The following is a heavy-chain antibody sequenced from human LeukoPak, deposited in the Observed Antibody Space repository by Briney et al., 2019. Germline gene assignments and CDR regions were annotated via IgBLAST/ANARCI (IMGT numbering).Heavy chain of an antibody. V-gene: IGHV4-59*01. Sequence: SETLSLTCTVSGGSISRDYWSWIRQPPGKGLEWIGYIYYTGSTNYYPSLKSRVTISVDTSKNQFSLKLSSVTAADTAVYYCARDRPGGSSLDYWGQGTLVTVSS. D-gene: IGHD6-13*01. CDR1: GGSISRDY. J-gene: IGHJ4*02. CDR2: IYYTGST. CDR3: ARDRPGGSSLDY.